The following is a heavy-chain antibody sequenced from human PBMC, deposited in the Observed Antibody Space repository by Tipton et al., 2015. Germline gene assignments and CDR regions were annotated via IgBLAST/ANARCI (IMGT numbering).Heavy chain of an antibody. D-gene: IGHD3-10*01. CDR3: ARGPIRGPFDY. CDR1: GFTFNSYG. CDR2: ILYDGSNK. Sequence: SLRLSCAASGFTFNSYGMHWVRQAPGKGLEWVALILYDGSNKYYADSVKGRFTISRDNSKNTLYLQMNSLGAEDTAVYYCARGPIRGPFDYWGQGTLVTVSS. J-gene: IGHJ4*02. V-gene: IGHV3-33*01.